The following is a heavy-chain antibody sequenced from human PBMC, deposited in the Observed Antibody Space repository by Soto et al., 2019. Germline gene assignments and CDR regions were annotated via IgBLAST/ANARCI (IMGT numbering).Heavy chain of an antibody. Sequence: PVGSLRLSCAASGFTFSSYWMHWVRQAPGKGLVWVSRINSDGSSTSYADSVKGRFTISRDNAKNTLYLQMNSLRAEDTAVYYCANLGEGYYYYGMDVWGQGTTVTVSS. V-gene: IGHV3-74*01. CDR3: ANLGEGYYYYGMDV. CDR2: INSDGSST. CDR1: GFTFSSYW. J-gene: IGHJ6*02. D-gene: IGHD3-10*01.